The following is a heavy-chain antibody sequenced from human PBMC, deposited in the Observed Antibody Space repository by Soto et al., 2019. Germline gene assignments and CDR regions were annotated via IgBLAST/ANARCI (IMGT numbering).Heavy chain of an antibody. D-gene: IGHD3-9*01. V-gene: IGHV1-18*04. CDR2: ISAYNGNT. Sequence: AASVKVSCKASGYTFTSYGISWVRQAPGQGLEWMGWISAYNGNTNYAQKLQGRVTMTTDTSTSTAYMELRSLRSDDTAVYYCARNDILTSPGFTDYWGQGTLVTVSS. CDR1: GYTFTSYG. J-gene: IGHJ4*02. CDR3: ARNDILTSPGFTDY.